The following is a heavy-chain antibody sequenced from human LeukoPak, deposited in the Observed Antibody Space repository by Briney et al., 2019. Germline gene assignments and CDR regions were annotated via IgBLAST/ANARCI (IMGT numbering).Heavy chain of an antibody. Sequence: SVKVSCKASGGTFSSYAISWVRQAPGQGLEWMGRIIPIFGTANYAQKFQGRVTITTDESTSTAYMELSSLRSEDTAVYYCARGGHIVVVTAILPNYYFDYWGQGTLVTVSS. CDR2: IIPIFGTA. D-gene: IGHD2-21*02. CDR3: ARGGHIVVVTAILPNYYFDY. V-gene: IGHV1-69*05. J-gene: IGHJ4*02. CDR1: GGTFSSYA.